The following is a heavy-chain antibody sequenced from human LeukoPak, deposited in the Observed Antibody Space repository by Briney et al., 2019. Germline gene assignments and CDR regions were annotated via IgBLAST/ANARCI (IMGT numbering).Heavy chain of an antibody. Sequence: GRSLRLSCAASGFTFSSYGMHWVRQAPGKGLEWVAVIWYGGSNKYYADSVKGRFTISRDNSKNTPYLQMNSLRAEDTAVYYCAKDLGGSSDYWGQGTLVTVSS. CDR3: AKDLGGSSDY. J-gene: IGHJ4*02. CDR1: GFTFSSYG. V-gene: IGHV3-30*18. D-gene: IGHD6-6*01. CDR2: IWYGGSNK.